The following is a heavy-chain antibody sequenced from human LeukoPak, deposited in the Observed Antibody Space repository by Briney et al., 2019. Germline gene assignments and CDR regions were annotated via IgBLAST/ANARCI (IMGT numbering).Heavy chain of an antibody. Sequence: SETLSLTCTVSGYSISSGYYWGWIRQPPGKGVVWIGSIYNSGSTYYNPSLKSRVTISVDTSKNQFSRKLSSVTAADTAVYYCARRYREFDYWGQGTLVTVSS. CDR2: IYNSGST. CDR1: GYSISSGYY. V-gene: IGHV4-38-2*02. D-gene: IGHD5-12*01. J-gene: IGHJ4*02. CDR3: ARRYREFDY.